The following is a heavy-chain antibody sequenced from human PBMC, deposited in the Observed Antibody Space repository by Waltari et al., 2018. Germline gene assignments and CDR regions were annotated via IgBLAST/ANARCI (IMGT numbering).Heavy chain of an antibody. CDR2: IYTSGST. J-gene: IGHJ2*01. CDR1: GGSLSSGSYY. CDR3: ARGGDL. V-gene: IGHV4-61*09. Sequence: QVQLQESGPGLVKPSQTLSLTCTVSGGSLSSGSYYWSWIRQPAGKGLEWIGYIYTSGSTNYNPSLKSRVTISVDTSKNQFSLKLSSVTAADTAVYYCARGGDLWGRGTLVTVSS.